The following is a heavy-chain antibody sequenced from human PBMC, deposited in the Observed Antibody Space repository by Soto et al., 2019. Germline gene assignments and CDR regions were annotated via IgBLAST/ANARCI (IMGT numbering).Heavy chain of an antibody. D-gene: IGHD3-10*01. CDR2: VTGGGHTT. CDR1: GFTFSRYA. V-gene: IGHV3-23*01. Sequence: GGSLRLSCAASGFTFSRYAMSWVRQAPGKGLEWVSTVTGGGHTTYNADSVNGRFTISRDNSKHTLYLQMNNLGAEDTAIYYCASSSGDLDVYGMDIWGPGTTVTVSS. CDR3: ASSSGDLDVYGMDI. J-gene: IGHJ6*02.